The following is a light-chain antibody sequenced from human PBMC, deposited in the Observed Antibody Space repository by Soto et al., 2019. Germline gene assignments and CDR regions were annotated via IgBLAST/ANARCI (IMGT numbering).Light chain of an antibody. CDR1: SSDVGSYNL. CDR2: EVS. Sequence: QSVLTQPASVSGSPGQSITISCTGTSSDVGSYNLVSWYQQHPGKAPKLMIYEVSKRPSGVSNRFSGSKSGNTASLTISGVPAEDQADYYCCSYAGSSTFVVFGGGTKVTVL. J-gene: IGLJ2*01. CDR3: CSYAGSSTFVV. V-gene: IGLV2-23*02.